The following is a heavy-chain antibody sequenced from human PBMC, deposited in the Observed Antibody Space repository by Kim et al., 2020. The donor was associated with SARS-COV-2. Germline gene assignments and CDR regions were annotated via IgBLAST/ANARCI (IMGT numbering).Heavy chain of an antibody. CDR3: ARDRYYYGSGSYSLHYYYGMDV. CDR2: IWYDGSNK. CDR1: GFTFSSYG. Sequence: GGSLRLSCAASGFTFSSYGMHWVRQAPGKGLEWVAVIWYDGSNKYYADSVKGRFTISRDNSKNTLYLQMNSLRAEDTAVYYCARDRYYYGSGSYSLHYYYGMDVWGQGTTVTVPS. J-gene: IGHJ6*02. V-gene: IGHV3-33*01. D-gene: IGHD3-10*01.